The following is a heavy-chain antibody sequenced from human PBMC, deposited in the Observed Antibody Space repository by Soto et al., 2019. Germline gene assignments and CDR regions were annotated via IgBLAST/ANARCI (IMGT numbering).Heavy chain of an antibody. Sequence: QVQLQQSGPGLVKPSQTLSLTCDISGDSVSSNRGAWTWIRQSPSRGLEWLGRTYYRSKWYNEYGLSVQSRIPINADTCKNQSSLQLNSVTPEDAAVYYCARWDHDSGYLDVWGLGTTVTVSS. V-gene: IGHV6-1*01. CDR2: TYYRSKWYN. J-gene: IGHJ6*02. CDR1: GDSVSSNRGA. CDR3: ARWDHDSGYLDV. D-gene: IGHD4-17*01.